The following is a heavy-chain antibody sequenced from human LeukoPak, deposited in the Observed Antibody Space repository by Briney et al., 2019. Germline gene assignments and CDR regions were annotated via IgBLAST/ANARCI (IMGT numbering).Heavy chain of an antibody. CDR1: GYTFTGYY. D-gene: IGHD1-26*01. CDR3: ARVVGATRYYYYMDV. Sequence: ASVKVSCKASGYTFTGYYMHWVRQAPGQGLEWMGWINPNSGGTNYAQKLQGRVTMTRDTSISTAYMELSRLRSDDPAVYYCARVVGATRYYYYMDVWGKGTTVTISS. CDR2: INPNSGGT. J-gene: IGHJ6*03. V-gene: IGHV1-2*02.